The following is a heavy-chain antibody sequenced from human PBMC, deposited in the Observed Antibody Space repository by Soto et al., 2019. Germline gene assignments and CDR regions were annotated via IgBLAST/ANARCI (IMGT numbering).Heavy chain of an antibody. V-gene: IGHV1-69*06. CDR1: GGTFSSYA. CDR2: IIPIFGTA. CDR3: ARSYCSSTSCYTAYYYGMDV. D-gene: IGHD2-2*02. J-gene: IGHJ6*02. Sequence: VQLVQSGAEVKKPGSSVKVSCKASGGTFSSYAISWVRQAPGQGLEWMGGIIPIFGTANYAQKFQGRVTITADKSTSTAYIELSSLRSEDTAVYYCARSYCSSTSCYTAYYYGMDVWGQGTTVTVSS.